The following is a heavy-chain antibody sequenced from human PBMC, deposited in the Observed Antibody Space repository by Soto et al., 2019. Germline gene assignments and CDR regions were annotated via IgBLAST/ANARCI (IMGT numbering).Heavy chain of an antibody. D-gene: IGHD3-16*01. CDR2: IYYSGST. J-gene: IGHJ4*02. Sequence: QVQLQDSGPGLVKPSQTLSLTCTVSGGSISSGGYYWSWIRQHPGKGLEWIGCIYYSGSTYYNPSLKSRGTIAVDTSKNQVSLKLSSVTAADTAVYSGERDSSPGGTFDYWGQGTLVTVSS. V-gene: IGHV4-31*03. CDR3: ERDSSPGGTFDY. CDR1: GGSISSGGYY.